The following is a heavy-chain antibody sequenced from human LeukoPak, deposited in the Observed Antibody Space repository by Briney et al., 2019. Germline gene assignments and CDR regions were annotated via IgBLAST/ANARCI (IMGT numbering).Heavy chain of an antibody. V-gene: IGHV3-7*01. J-gene: IGHJ4*02. Sequence: GGSLRLSCAASGFTFSSYWMSWVRQAPGKGLEWVANIKQDGSEKYYVDSVKGRFTISRDNAKNSLYLQMNSLGAEDTAVYYCARDRGYSSGPRRVCYFDYWGQGTLVTVSS. CDR3: ARDRGYSSGPRRVCYFDY. D-gene: IGHD6-19*01. CDR1: GFTFSSYW. CDR2: IKQDGSEK.